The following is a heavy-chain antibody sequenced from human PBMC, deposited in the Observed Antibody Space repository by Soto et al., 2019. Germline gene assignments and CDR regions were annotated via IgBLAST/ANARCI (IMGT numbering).Heavy chain of an antibody. V-gene: IGHV1-69*04. CDR1: GGTFSSYT. J-gene: IGHJ3*02. CDR2: IIPILGIA. Sequence: SVKVSCKASGGTFSSYTISWVRQAPGQGLEWMGRIIPILGIANYAQKFQGRVTITADKSTSTAYMELSSLRSEDTAVYYCARDLCGGSCYSFGPETDAFDIWGQGTMVTVSS. CDR3: ARDLCGGSCYSFGPETDAFDI. D-gene: IGHD2-15*01.